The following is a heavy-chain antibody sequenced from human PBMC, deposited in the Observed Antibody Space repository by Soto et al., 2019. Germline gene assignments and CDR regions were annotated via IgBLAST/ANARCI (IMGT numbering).Heavy chain of an antibody. J-gene: IGHJ6*03. CDR1: GFAFSSYW. V-gene: IGHV3-74*01. CDR3: AGVGLDLECLLVVYFYMDV. D-gene: IGHD3-3*01. CDR2: INSDGTST. Sequence: EVQLVESGGGLVQPGGSLRLSCAVSGFAFSSYWMHWVRQTPGKGLVWVSRINSDGTSTAYADSVKGRFTIYTDNAQDTLYLAMNRLSAEDTAVYYCAGVGLDLECLLVVYFYMDV.